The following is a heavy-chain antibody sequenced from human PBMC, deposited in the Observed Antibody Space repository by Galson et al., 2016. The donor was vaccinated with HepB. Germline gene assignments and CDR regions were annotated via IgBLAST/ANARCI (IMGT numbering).Heavy chain of an antibody. CDR2: IASSGEI. Sequence: TLSLTCTVSAGSIRGYFWSWIRQPPGRGLEWIAYIASSGEINYNPSLKSPVTMSLDTSKNQFSLRLSSVTAADTAVYYCARFLGSGSRYFDFWGQGTLVTVSS. J-gene: IGHJ4*02. D-gene: IGHD3-10*01. CDR3: ARFLGSGSRYFDF. CDR1: AGSIRGYF. V-gene: IGHV4-59*01.